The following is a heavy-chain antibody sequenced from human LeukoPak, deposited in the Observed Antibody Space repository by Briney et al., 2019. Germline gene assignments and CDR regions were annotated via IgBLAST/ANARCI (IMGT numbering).Heavy chain of an antibody. CDR3: ARDSSDEGIAVAGNFDY. Sequence: GSSVKVSCKASGGTFSSYAISWVRQAPGQGLEWMGRIIPIFGTANYAQKFQGRVTITTDESTSTADMELNSLRSEDTAVYYCARDSSDEGIAVAGNFDYWGQGALVTVSS. CDR2: IIPIFGTA. V-gene: IGHV1-69*05. D-gene: IGHD6-19*01. J-gene: IGHJ4*02. CDR1: GGTFSSYA.